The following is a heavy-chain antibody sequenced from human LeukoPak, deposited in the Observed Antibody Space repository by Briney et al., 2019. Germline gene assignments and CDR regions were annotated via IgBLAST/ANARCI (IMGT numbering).Heavy chain of an antibody. CDR1: GFTFSSYS. CDR2: ISRSGSTK. Sequence: PGGSLGLSCAASGFTFSSYSMNWVRQAPGKGLEWVSSISRSGSTKYYADSVKGRFTISRDNAKNSLFLQMNSLRAEDTAVYYCARVLRYCSGGNCYSGGLGYMDVWGKGTTVTISS. D-gene: IGHD2-15*01. V-gene: IGHV3-48*04. CDR3: ARVLRYCSGGNCYSGGLGYMDV. J-gene: IGHJ6*03.